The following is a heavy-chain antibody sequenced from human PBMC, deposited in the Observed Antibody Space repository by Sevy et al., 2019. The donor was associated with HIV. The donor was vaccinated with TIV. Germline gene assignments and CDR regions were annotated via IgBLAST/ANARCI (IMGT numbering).Heavy chain of an antibody. CDR3: ARWGPLVDAARIPWGMDV. Sequence: GGSLRLSCAASGFTLNTYWMNWVRQAPGKGLEWVANITEGGSEKYYMDSVRGRFTLSRDNAKNSLSLQMNNVRAEDTAVYYCARWGPLVDAARIPWGMDVWGRGTTVTVSS. CDR2: ITEGGSEK. CDR1: GFTLNTYW. V-gene: IGHV3-7*01. J-gene: IGHJ6*02. D-gene: IGHD5-18*01.